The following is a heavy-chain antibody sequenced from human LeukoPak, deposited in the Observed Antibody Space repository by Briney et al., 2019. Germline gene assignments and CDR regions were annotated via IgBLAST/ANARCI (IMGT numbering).Heavy chain of an antibody. CDR3: ARPLFNWNSDAFDI. V-gene: IGHV3-74*01. J-gene: IGHJ3*02. Sequence: GGSLRLSCAPSGFTFSSYWMHWVRQAPGKGLVWVSRIKTDGSTTSYTDSVKGRFTISRDNAKNTLYLQMNSLRAEDTAVYYCARPLFNWNSDAFDIWGQGTMVTVSS. CDR1: GFTFSSYW. D-gene: IGHD1-7*01. CDR2: IKTDGSTT.